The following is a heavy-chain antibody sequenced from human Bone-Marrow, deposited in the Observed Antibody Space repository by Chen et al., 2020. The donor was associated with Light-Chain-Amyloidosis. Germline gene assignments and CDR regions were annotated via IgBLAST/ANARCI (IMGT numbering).Heavy chain of an antibody. V-gene: IGHV3-23*04. D-gene: IGHD3-9*01. CDR2: ISGRGASR. CDR3: AKDISYDDILPGYPADAFDI. Sequence: EVQLVESGGGLLQRGGSLRLSCADSGFAFSGYAWSWFCTAPGKGLEWVSTISGRGASRYYGASVMVGLTISRDNSKTALFRNMNSLSAEVTAVYYCAKDISYDDILPGYPADAFDIWGQGTMVTVSS. CDR1: GFAFSGYA. J-gene: IGHJ3*02.